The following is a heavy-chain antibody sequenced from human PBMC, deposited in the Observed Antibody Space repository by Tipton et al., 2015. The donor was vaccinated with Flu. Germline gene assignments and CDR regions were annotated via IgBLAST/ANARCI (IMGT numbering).Heavy chain of an antibody. V-gene: IGHV3-21*01. D-gene: IGHD6-6*01. CDR2: IRSNTGYT. J-gene: IGHJ6*02. CDR3: ARAKIAARQNGIDV. CDR1: GFVFSAYS. Sequence: QLVQSGGGLVRPGGSLRLSCAASGFVFSAYSMNWVRQAPGKGLEWVSSIRSNTGYTYYADSVKGRFTISRDNAKNSLYLQMNSLSAEDTAVYYCARAKIAARQNGIDVWGQGTTVTVSS.